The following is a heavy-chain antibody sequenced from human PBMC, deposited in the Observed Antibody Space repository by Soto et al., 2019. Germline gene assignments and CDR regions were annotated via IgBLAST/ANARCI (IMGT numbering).Heavy chain of an antibody. J-gene: IGHJ5*02. CDR3: ARDGIAAAGTSWFDP. D-gene: IGHD6-13*01. CDR1: GYTFSGHY. Sequence: GASVKVSCKASGYTFSGHYLHWVRQAPGQRLEWMGWINPNNGNTKYSQKFQGRVTITTDTSASTAYMELSSLRSEDTAVYYCARDGIAAAGTSWFDPWGQGTLVPSPQ. V-gene: IGHV1-3*01. CDR2: INPNNGNT.